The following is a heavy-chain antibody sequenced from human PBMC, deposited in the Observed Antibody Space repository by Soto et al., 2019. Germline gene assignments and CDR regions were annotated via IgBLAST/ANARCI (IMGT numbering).Heavy chain of an antibody. CDR1: GFTFSSSA. Sequence: GGSLRLSCVASGFTFSSSAMNWVRQAPGKGLEWVSTISGSGVAKYYADSVKGRFTISRDNSNNTVSLQMNSLRAEDAAVYYCAKDRSPGATTWNVYWGQGTLVTVPQ. J-gene: IGHJ4*02. D-gene: IGHD1-26*01. CDR2: ISGSGVAK. V-gene: IGHV3-23*01. CDR3: AKDRSPGATTWNVY.